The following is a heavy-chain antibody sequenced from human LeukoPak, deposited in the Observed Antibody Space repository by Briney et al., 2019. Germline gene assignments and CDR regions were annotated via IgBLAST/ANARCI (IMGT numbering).Heavy chain of an antibody. CDR3: VKNRGNYYYFDY. CDR2: ISGSGGST. V-gene: IGHV3-23*01. J-gene: IGHJ4*02. CDR1: GFTFSSFA. Sequence: PGGSLRLSCAASGFTFSSFAMSWVRQAPGKGVEWVSAISGSGGSTYYADSVKSRFTISRDNSKNTLYLQMNSLRAEDTAVYYCVKNRGNYYYFDYWGQGTLVTVSS. D-gene: IGHD4-11*01.